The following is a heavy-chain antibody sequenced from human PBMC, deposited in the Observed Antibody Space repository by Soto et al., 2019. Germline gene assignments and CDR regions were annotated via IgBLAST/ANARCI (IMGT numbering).Heavy chain of an antibody. CDR2: IIPIFGTA. J-gene: IGHJ4*02. CDR1: GGTFSSYA. D-gene: IGHD5-18*01. Sequence: QVQLVQSGAEVKKPGSSVKVSCKASGGTFSSYAISWVRQAPGQGLEWMGGIIPIFGTANYAQKFQGRVTITADEATSTAYMELSSLRSEDTAVYYCARSQPNPTAMVRSPLGYWGQGTLVTVSS. V-gene: IGHV1-69*12. CDR3: ARSQPNPTAMVRSPLGY.